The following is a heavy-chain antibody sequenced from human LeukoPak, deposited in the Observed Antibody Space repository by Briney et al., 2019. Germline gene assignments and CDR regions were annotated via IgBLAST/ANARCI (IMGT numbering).Heavy chain of an antibody. D-gene: IGHD2-15*01. CDR2: IHSGGNT. J-gene: IGHJ4*02. CDR3: TRDLNSGGSC. Sequence: GGSLRLSCAASGFTFRNYVIHWVRQAPGKGLEWVSVIHSGGNTYYADSVKGRFTISRDNSKNTLYLQMNSLRAEDTAVYYCTRDLNSGGSCWGQGTLVTVSS. CDR1: GFTFRNYV. V-gene: IGHV3-53*01.